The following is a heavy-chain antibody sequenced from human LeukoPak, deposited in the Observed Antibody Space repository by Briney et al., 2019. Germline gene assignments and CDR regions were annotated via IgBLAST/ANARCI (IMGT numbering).Heavy chain of an antibody. CDR3: ARVYYYYDSSGILTLYFDY. CDR1: GYTFTSYY. J-gene: IGHJ4*02. V-gene: IGHV1-2*02. D-gene: IGHD3-22*01. CDR2: VNTTSGAT. Sequence: GTVTVSCKTSGYTFTSYYMHWVRQAPGQGLEWMGWVNTTSGATNYAQKFHGRVTMTRDTSISTAYMELSRLRSDDTAVYYCARVYYYYDSSGILTLYFDYWGQETLVTV.